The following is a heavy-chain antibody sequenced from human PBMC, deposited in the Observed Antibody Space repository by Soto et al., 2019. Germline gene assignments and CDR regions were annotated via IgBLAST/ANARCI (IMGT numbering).Heavy chain of an antibody. CDR1: GYSFTSYW. D-gene: IGHD2-2*02. CDR3: ARMGGDIVVVPAAIQQAFDI. Sequence: GESLKISCKGSGYSFTSYWIGWVRQMPGKGLEWMGIIYPGDSDTRYSPSFQGQVTISADKSISTAYLQWSGLKASDTAMYYCARMGGDIVVVPAAIQQAFDIWGQGTMVTVSS. V-gene: IGHV5-51*01. CDR2: IYPGDSDT. J-gene: IGHJ3*02.